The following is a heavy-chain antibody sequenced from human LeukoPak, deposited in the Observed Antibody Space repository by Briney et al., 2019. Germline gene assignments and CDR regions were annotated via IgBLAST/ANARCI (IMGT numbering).Heavy chain of an antibody. V-gene: IGHV4-30-4*01. CDR3: ARENYYDSSVVDY. Sequence: PSETLSLTCTVSGGSISSGDYYWSWIRQPPGKGLEWIGYIYYSGSTYYNPSLKSRVTISVDTSKNRFSLKLSSVTAADTAVYYCARENYYDSSVVDYWGQGTLVTVSS. J-gene: IGHJ4*02. CDR2: IYYSGST. D-gene: IGHD3-22*01. CDR1: GGSISSGDYY.